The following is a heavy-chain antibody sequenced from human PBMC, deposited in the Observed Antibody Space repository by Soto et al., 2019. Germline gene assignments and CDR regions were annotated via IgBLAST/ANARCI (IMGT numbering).Heavy chain of an antibody. J-gene: IGHJ4*02. CDR1: GGSISSYY. Sequence: SETLSLTCTVAGGSISSYYWSWIRQPPGKGLEWIGYIYYSGSTNYNPSLKSRVTISVDTSKNQFSLQLSSVTAADTAGYYCARVWSSSWSNFDYWGQGTLVTVSA. V-gene: IGHV4-59*01. D-gene: IGHD6-13*01. CDR2: IYYSGST. CDR3: ARVWSSSWSNFDY.